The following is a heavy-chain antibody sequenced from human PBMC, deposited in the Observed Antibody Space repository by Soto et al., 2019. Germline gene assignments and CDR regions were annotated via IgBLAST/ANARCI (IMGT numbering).Heavy chain of an antibody. J-gene: IGHJ6*01. D-gene: IGHD2-2*01. V-gene: IGHV1-18*04. CDR2: ISAYNGNT. Sequence: ASVKVSCKASGYTFTSYGISWVRQAPGQGLEWMGWISAYNGNTNYAQKLQGRVTMTTDTSTSTAYMELRRLRSDDTAVYYCARDNIVVVSAAQPSSYGMDVWGRGTKVTVSS. CDR3: ARDNIVVVSAAQPSSYGMDV. CDR1: GYTFTSYG.